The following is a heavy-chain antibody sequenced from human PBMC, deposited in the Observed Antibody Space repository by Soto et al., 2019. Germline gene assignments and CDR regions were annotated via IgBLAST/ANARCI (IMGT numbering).Heavy chain of an antibody. Sequence: SETLALTCAVSWGSVSESYYYWACLGESPGKGPEWIGSVFHTGFTSYNPSLESRVSVSVDTSKSQFSLKLSAVTASDTAVYYCATSQKGYNWNYFDHWGQGALVTVSS. D-gene: IGHD1-1*01. CDR1: WGSVSESYYY. V-gene: IGHV4-39*01. J-gene: IGHJ4*02. CDR3: ATSQKGYNWNYFDH. CDR2: VFHTGFT.